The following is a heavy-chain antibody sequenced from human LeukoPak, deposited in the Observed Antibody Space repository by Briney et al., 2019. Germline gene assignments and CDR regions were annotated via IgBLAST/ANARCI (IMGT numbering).Heavy chain of an antibody. V-gene: IGHV3-30*04. CDR3: ASWDSGSYYYYYYMDV. Sequence: GGSLRLSCAASGFTFSSYAMHWVRQAPGKGLEWVSVISYDGSNKYYADSVKGRFTISRDNSKNTLYLQMNSLRAEDTAVYYCASWDSGSYYYYYYMDVWGKGTTVTVSS. J-gene: IGHJ6*03. D-gene: IGHD1-26*01. CDR2: ISYDGSNK. CDR1: GFTFSSYA.